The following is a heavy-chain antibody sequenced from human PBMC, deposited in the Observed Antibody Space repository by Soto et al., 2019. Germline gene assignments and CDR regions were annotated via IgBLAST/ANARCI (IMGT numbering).Heavy chain of an antibody. J-gene: IGHJ5*02. D-gene: IGHD4-17*01. Sequence: QVQLVQSGAEVKKPGASVKVSCKASGYTFTSYGISWVRQAPGQGLEWMGWISAYNGNTNYAQKLQGRVTMTTDTSTCIAYVELRSLRSDDAASYDWARDRATETRGEGWQDPCGQGTLVTVSS. CDR3: ARDRATETRGEGWQDP. V-gene: IGHV1-18*01. CDR1: GYTFTSYG. CDR2: ISAYNGNT.